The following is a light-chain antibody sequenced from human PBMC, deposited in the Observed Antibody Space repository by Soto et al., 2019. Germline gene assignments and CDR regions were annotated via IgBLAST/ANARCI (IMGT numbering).Light chain of an antibody. Sequence: DIQMTQSPSSLSASVGDRVTITCRASQSISTYVNWYRHTPGKAPKLLIYAASSLQSGVPSRFSGSGSGTDFTLIISSLQPEDFATYYCQQTYSHLLTFGGGTKVEIK. V-gene: IGKV1-39*01. CDR3: QQTYSHLLT. CDR1: QSISTY. J-gene: IGKJ4*01. CDR2: AAS.